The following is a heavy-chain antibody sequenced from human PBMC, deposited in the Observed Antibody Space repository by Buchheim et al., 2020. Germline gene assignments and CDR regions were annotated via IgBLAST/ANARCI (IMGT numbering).Heavy chain of an antibody. Sequence: QVRLVQSGGGLVKPGGSLRLSCAVSGFTFTDHYMAWIRQAPGKGLECVAYISSTGPTVYYAHSVKGRFTLSRDSPANALTMQMNALTAEDTAVYYCARVSVNPPNWYFDLWGRGTL. CDR2: ISSTGPTV. V-gene: IGHV3-11*01. CDR3: ARVSVNPPNWYFDL. CDR1: GFTFTDHY. D-gene: IGHD2/OR15-2a*01. J-gene: IGHJ2*01.